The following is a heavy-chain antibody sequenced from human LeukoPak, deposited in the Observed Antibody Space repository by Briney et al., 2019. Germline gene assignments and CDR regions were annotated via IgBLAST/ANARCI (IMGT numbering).Heavy chain of an antibody. CDR2: INPITGDT. CDR1: GYAFTDYY. J-gene: IGHJ4*02. D-gene: IGHD3-16*01. Sequence: ASVKVSCKASGYAFTDYYIHWVRQAPGQGLEWMAWINPITGDTNYAQDFQGRVTVTRDTSISSAYMDLSRLRSGDTALYYCAADPYGPEGGFDFWGQGTLVTVSS. CDR3: AADPYGPEGGFDF. V-gene: IGHV1-2*02.